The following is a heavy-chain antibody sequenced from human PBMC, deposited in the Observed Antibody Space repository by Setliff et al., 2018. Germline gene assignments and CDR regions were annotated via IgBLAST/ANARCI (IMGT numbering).Heavy chain of an antibody. Sequence: AASVKVSCKASGYTFTSYAMHWVRQAPGQRLEWMGWINAGNGNTKYSQKFQGRVTITRDTSASTAYMELSSLRSEDTAVYYCAREFTRYYNFWSAHRYYMDVWAKGTAVTVSS. D-gene: IGHD3-3*01. CDR1: GYTFTSYA. V-gene: IGHV1-3*01. CDR3: AREFTRYYNFWSAHRYYMDV. CDR2: INAGNGNT. J-gene: IGHJ6*03.